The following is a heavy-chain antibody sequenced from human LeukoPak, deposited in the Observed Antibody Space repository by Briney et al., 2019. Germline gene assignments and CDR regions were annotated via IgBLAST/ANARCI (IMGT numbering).Heavy chain of an antibody. CDR2: ISWNSGSI. Sequence: GGSLRLSCAASGFTFSSYSMNWVRQAPGKGLEWVSGISWNSGSIGYADSVKGRFTISRDNAKNSLYLQMNSLRAEDTALYYCAKDISFVGATPGFDYWGQGTLVTVSS. CDR3: AKDISFVGATPGFDY. CDR1: GFTFSSYS. J-gene: IGHJ4*02. V-gene: IGHV3-9*01. D-gene: IGHD1-26*01.